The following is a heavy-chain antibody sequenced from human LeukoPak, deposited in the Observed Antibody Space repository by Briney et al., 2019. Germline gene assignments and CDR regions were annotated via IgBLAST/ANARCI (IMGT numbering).Heavy chain of an antibody. CDR2: IYAGGST. V-gene: IGHV3-66*01. D-gene: IGHD2-2*01. CDR1: GFTVSINY. Sequence: PGGSLRLSCAASGFTVSINYMSWVRQAPGKGLEWVSVIYAGGSTHYADSVKGRFTISRDNSKNTLYLQMNSLTAEDTAVYYCARALVGTSCYGYWGQGTLVTVSS. CDR3: ARALVGTSCYGY. J-gene: IGHJ4*02.